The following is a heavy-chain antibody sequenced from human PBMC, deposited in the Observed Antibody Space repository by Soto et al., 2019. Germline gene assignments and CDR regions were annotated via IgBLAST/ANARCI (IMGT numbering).Heavy chain of an antibody. CDR1: GGSFSGYY. D-gene: IGHD6-13*01. J-gene: IGHJ5*02. CDR2: INHSGST. Sequence: SETLSLTCAVYGGSFSGYYWSWIRQPPGKGLEWIGEINHSGSTNYNPSLKSRVTISVDTSKNQFSLKLSSVTAADTAVYYCARDRAAAGSYNWFDPWGQGTLVTVSS. V-gene: IGHV4-34*01. CDR3: ARDRAAAGSYNWFDP.